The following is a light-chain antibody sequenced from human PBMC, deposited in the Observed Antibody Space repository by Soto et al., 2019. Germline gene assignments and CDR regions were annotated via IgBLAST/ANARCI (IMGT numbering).Light chain of an antibody. Sequence: QSVLTQPPSVSGAPGQRVTISCTGGSSNIGAGYDVNWYQQLPGTAPKLLIYGNSNRPSGVPDRFSGSKSGTSASLAITGLQAEDEADYYCQAYDRSLSVVFGGGTKLTVL. CDR2: GNS. V-gene: IGLV1-40*01. J-gene: IGLJ2*01. CDR1: SSNIGAGYD. CDR3: QAYDRSLSVV.